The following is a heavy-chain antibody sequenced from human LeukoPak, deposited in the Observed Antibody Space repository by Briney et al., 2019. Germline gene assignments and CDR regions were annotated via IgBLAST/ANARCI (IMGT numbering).Heavy chain of an antibody. V-gene: IGHV4-61*02. CDR2: IYTSGST. Sequence: SETLSLTCTVSGGSISSGSYYWSWIRQPAGKGLEWIGRIYTSGSTNYNPSLKSRVTISVDTSKNQFSLKLSSVTAADTAVYYCARVVAARGMGNWFDPWGQGTLVTVSS. CDR3: ARVVAARGMGNWFDP. J-gene: IGHJ5*02. CDR1: GGSISSGSYY. D-gene: IGHD2-15*01.